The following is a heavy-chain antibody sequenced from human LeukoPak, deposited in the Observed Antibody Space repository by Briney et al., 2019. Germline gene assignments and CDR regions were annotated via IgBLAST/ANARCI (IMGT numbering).Heavy chain of an antibody. CDR3: ARGADGGAYAFGY. J-gene: IGHJ4*02. CDR2: IYSGGTT. V-gene: IGHV3-53*01. D-gene: IGHD4-17*01. CDR1: GFTVSRNY. Sequence: GGSLRLSCAASGFTVSRNYISWVRQAPGKGLEWVSVIYSGGTTYSADSVKGRFTISRDNSQNTVYLQMNGLRAEDTALYYCARGADGGAYAFGYWGQGTQVTVTS.